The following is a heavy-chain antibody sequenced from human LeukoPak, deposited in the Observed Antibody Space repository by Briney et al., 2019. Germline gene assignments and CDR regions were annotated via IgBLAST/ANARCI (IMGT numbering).Heavy chain of an antibody. J-gene: IGHJ4*02. Sequence: GGSLRLSCEASGVTFRSYCMHCVRQAPGKGLVWVSRVNTDGSATTYADSVEGRFTISRDNAKNTLYLQMNSLRAEDTAVYYCARGNIERGFDYWGQGTLVTVSS. CDR1: GVTFRSYC. CDR2: VNTDGSAT. V-gene: IGHV3-74*01. D-gene: IGHD5-12*01. CDR3: ARGNIERGFDY.